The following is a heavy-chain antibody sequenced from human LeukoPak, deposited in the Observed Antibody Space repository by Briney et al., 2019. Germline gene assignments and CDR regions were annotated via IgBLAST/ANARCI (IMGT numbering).Heavy chain of an antibody. CDR2: IIPIFGTA. D-gene: IGHD3-22*01. J-gene: IGHJ3*02. Sequence: SVKVSCKASGGTFSSYAISWVRQAPGQGLEWMGRIIPIFGTANYAQKFQGRVTITTDESTSTAYMELSSLRSEDTAVYYWARSDSSGYRDAFDIWGQGTMVTVSS. CDR3: ARSDSSGYRDAFDI. CDR1: GGTFSSYA. V-gene: IGHV1-69*05.